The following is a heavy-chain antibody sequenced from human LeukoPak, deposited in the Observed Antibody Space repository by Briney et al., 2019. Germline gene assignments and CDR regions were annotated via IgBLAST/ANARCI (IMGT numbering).Heavy chain of an antibody. CDR1: GFTFSSYA. CDR2: ISYDGSNK. D-gene: IGHD4-17*01. J-gene: IGHJ4*02. V-gene: IGHV3-30-3*01. Sequence: PGGSLRLSCAASGFTFSSYAMHWVRQAPGKGLEWVAVISYDGSNKYYADSVKGRFTISRDNSKNTLYLQMNSLRAEDTAVYYCARDRTGYGDSGPFDYWGQGTLATVSS. CDR3: ARDRTGYGDSGPFDY.